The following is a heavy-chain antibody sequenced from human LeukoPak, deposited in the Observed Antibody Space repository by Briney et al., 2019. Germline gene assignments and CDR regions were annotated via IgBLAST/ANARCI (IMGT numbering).Heavy chain of an antibody. Sequence: SQTLSLTWAISGDSVSSNSAAWNWIRQSPSRGLEWLGRTYYRSKWYNDYAVSVKSRITINPDTSKNQFSLQLNSVTPEDTAVYYCARGGYCSGGSCYSDWFDPWGQGTLVTVSS. CDR1: GDSVSSNSAA. V-gene: IGHV6-1*01. D-gene: IGHD2-15*01. CDR2: TYYRSKWYN. J-gene: IGHJ5*02. CDR3: ARGGYCSGGSCYSDWFDP.